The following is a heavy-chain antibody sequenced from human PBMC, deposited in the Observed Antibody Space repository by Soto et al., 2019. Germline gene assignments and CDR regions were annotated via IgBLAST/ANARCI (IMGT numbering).Heavy chain of an antibody. CDR1: GFTFSNYA. CDR3: AKDSGSMTYYIYYFSN. V-gene: IGHV3-23*01. CDR2: VSGSGGTT. J-gene: IGHJ4*02. D-gene: IGHD3-10*01. Sequence: EVQLLESGGGLVQPGGSLRLSCVASGFTFSNYAMTWVRQAPGKGLEWVSSVSGSGGTTYYADSVKGRFTISRANSKNTLDLQMNCLSSEETSVYYCAKDSGSMTYYIYYFSNWCQGTLVTVCS.